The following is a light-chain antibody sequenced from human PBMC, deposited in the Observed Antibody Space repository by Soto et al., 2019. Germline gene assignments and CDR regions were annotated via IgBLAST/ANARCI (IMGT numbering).Light chain of an antibody. Sequence: EIVLTQSPGTLSLSPGERATLSCRASQSVSSSFLAWYHQKPGQAPRLLIYAASSRATGIPDRFSASGSGTDFTLTISRLEPEDFGVYYCQQYGSSPPYSFGQGTKLEIK. CDR1: QSVSSSF. CDR2: AAS. V-gene: IGKV3-20*01. CDR3: QQYGSSPPYS. J-gene: IGKJ2*03.